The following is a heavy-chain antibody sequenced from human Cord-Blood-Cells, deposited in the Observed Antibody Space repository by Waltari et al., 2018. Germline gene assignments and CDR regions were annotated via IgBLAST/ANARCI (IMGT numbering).Heavy chain of an antibody. CDR1: GGSFSGYY. CDR3: ARRRYGSGSYYDY. Sequence: QVQLQQWGAGLLKPSETLSLTCAVHGGSFSGYYWSWIRQPPGKGLEWIGEINHSGSTNYNPSLKSRVTISVDTSKNQFSLKLSSVTAADTAVYYCARRRYGSGSYYDYWGQGTLVTVSS. CDR2: INHSGST. V-gene: IGHV4-34*01. D-gene: IGHD3-10*01. J-gene: IGHJ4*02.